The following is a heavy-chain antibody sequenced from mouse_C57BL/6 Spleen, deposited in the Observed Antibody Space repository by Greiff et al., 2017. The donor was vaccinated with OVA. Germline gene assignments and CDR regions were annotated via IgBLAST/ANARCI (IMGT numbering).Heavy chain of an antibody. Sequence: QVQLQQPGAELVMPGASVKLSCKASGYTFTSYWMHWVKQRPGQGLEWIGEIDPSDSYTNYNQKFKGKSTLTVYKSSSTAYMQLSSLTSEDSAVYYCARRGSSYPYAMDYWGQGTSVTVSS. CDR3: ARRGSSYPYAMDY. CDR1: GYTFTSYW. CDR2: IDPSDSYT. D-gene: IGHD1-1*01. J-gene: IGHJ4*01. V-gene: IGHV1-69*01.